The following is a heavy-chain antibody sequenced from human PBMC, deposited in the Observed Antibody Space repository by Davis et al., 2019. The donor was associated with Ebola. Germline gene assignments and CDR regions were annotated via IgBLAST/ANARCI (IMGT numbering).Heavy chain of an antibody. CDR3: ARRNWFDP. V-gene: IGHV3-21*01. CDR1: GFTFSSYS. Sequence: PGRSLRLSCAPSGFTFSSYSMNWVRQAPGKGLEWVSSITVTSNYTYYADSVKGRFTISRDNAKNSLYLQMNSLRAEDTAVYYCARRNWFDPWGQGTLVTVSS. J-gene: IGHJ5*02. CDR2: ITVTSNYT.